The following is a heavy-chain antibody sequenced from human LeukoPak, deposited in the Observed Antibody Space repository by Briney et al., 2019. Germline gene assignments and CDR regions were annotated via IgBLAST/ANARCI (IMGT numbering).Heavy chain of an antibody. J-gene: IGHJ4*02. Sequence: PSETLSLTCAVYGGSFSGYYWSWIRQPPGKGLEWIGEINHSGSTNYNPSLKSRVTIPLDKSKNQFSLELNSVTAADTAIYYCATSYDRSGYKLDYWGQGTLVTVSS. CDR3: ATSYDRSGYKLDY. CDR1: GGSFSGYY. V-gene: IGHV4-34*01. D-gene: IGHD3-22*01. CDR2: INHSGST.